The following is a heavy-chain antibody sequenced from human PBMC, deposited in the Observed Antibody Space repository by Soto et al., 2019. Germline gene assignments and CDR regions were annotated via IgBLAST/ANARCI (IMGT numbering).Heavy chain of an antibody. Sequence: QVQLQQWGAGLVKPSETLSLTCGVNGGSFSGYSWTWIRQPPGKGLEWIGEINPSGGTKYTPSLESRVSISLDSSRNQFSLKLTSVTSADTAVYYCARASMIHGVVALSNWFDPWGQGTLVTVSS. CDR1: GGSFSGYS. V-gene: IGHV4-34*01. D-gene: IGHD3-3*01. J-gene: IGHJ5*02. CDR3: ARASMIHGVVALSNWFDP. CDR2: INPSGGT.